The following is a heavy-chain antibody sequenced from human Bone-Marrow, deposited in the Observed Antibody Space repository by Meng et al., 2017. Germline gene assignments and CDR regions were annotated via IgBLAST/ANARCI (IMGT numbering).Heavy chain of an antibody. CDR3: TRQSGSTGWGDY. Sequence: QVQLVQSGSELKKPGASVKVSCKVSGYTFTTYTIHWVRQAPGQRLEWMGWINAGNGNTKYSQKFQGRVTITRDTSASTAYMELSSLRSEDTAVYFCTRQSGSTGWGDYWGQGTLVTVSS. D-gene: IGHD3-22*01. V-gene: IGHV1-3*01. CDR2: INAGNGNT. J-gene: IGHJ4*02. CDR1: GYTFTTYT.